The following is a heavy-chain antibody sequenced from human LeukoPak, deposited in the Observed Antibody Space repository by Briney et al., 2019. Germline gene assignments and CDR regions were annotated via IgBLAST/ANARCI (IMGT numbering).Heavy chain of an antibody. CDR3: ARAVGYDYVWGSYRIPTAPRFDY. Sequence: SETLSLTCTVSGGSISSGDYYWSWIRQPPGKGLEWIGYIYYSGSTYYNPSLKSRVTISVDTSKNQFSLKLRSVTAADTAVYYCARAVGYDYVWGSYRIPTAPRFDYWGQGTLVTVSS. J-gene: IGHJ4*02. CDR1: GGSISSGDYY. V-gene: IGHV4-30-4*08. CDR2: IYYSGST. D-gene: IGHD3-16*02.